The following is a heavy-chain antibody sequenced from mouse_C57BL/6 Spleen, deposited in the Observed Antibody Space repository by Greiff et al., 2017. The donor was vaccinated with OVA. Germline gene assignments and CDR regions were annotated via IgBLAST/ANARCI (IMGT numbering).Heavy chain of an antibody. D-gene: IGHD1-1*01. Sequence: DVMLVESGGGLVKPGGSLKLSCAASGMHWVRQAPEKGLEWVAYISSGSSTIYYADTVKGRFTISRDNAKNTLFLQMTSLRSEDTAMEYGARHDGSSSYWYFDVWGTGTTVTVSA. V-gene: IGHV5-17*01. CDR1: G. CDR3: ARHDGSSSYWYFDV. CDR2: ISSGSSTI. J-gene: IGHJ1*03.